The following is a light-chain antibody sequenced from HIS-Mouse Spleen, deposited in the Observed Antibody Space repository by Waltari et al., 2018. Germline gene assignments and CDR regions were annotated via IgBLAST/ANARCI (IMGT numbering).Light chain of an antibody. CDR2: RNN. CDR1: SSNIGSNY. Sequence: QSVLTQPPSASGTPGQRVTISCSGSSSNIGSNYVYWYQQLPGTAPKLLIYRNNPRPSGVPDRFAGSKFGTSASLAISGLRSEDEADYYCAAWDDSLSAVFGGGTKLTDL. J-gene: IGLJ2*01. CDR3: AAWDDSLSAV. V-gene: IGLV1-47*01.